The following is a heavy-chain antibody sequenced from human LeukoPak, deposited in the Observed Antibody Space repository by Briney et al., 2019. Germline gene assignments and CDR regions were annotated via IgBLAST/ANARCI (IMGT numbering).Heavy chain of an antibody. J-gene: IGHJ5*02. D-gene: IGHD4-11*01. CDR3: ARAGHYDFNYFDP. V-gene: IGHV1-2*02. CDR2: IKPNSGGT. Sequence: ASVKVSCKASGYTFTAYYIHWVRQAPGRGLEWMGWIKPNSGGTKFAQKFQGRVTMTRDTSISTAYMDLSRLRSDDAAVYYCARAGHYDFNYFDPWGQGTLVTVSS. CDR1: GYTFTAYY.